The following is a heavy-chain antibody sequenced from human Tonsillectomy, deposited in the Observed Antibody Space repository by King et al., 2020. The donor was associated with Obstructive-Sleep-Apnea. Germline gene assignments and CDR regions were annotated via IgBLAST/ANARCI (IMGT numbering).Heavy chain of an antibody. Sequence: VQLVESGGGGVQPGRSLRLSCAASGFTFSSYGMHGVRQAPGKGLEGVAVISYEGSNKYYADSVKGRFTISRDNSKNTLYLQMNSLRAEDTAVYYCAKGPSDDFDWLCVDYWGQGTLVTVSS. V-gene: IGHV3-30*18. CDR2: ISYEGSNK. CDR1: GFTFSSYG. D-gene: IGHD3-9*01. J-gene: IGHJ4*02. CDR3: AKGPSDDFDWLCVDY.